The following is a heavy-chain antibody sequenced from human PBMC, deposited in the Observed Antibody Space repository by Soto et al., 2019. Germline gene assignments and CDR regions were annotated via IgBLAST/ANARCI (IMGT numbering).Heavy chain of an antibody. CDR1: GYSFTSYW. V-gene: IGHV5-51*03. CDR3: ARRYCSGGSCYVESPVDAFDS. J-gene: IGHJ3*02. D-gene: IGHD2-15*01. Sequence: GESLKISCKGSGYSFTSYWIGWVRQMPGKGLEWMGIIYPGDSDTRYSPSFQGQVTISADKSISTAYLQWSSLKASDTAMYYCARRYCSGGSCYVESPVDAFDSWGQGTMVTVSS. CDR2: IYPGDSDT.